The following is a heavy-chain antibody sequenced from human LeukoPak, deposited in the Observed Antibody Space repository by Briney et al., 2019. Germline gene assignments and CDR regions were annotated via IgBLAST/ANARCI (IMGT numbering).Heavy chain of an antibody. D-gene: IGHD4-17*01. CDR2: INHSGST. CDR1: GGSFSGYY. CDR3: ARESYGFGPFDY. J-gene: IGHJ4*02. V-gene: IGHV4-34*01. Sequence: SETLSLTCAVYGGSFSGYYWSWIRQPPGKGLEWIGEINHSGSTNYNPSLKSRVTISLDSSKRQFSLKLNSVTAADTAVYYCARESYGFGPFDYWGQGTLVTVSS.